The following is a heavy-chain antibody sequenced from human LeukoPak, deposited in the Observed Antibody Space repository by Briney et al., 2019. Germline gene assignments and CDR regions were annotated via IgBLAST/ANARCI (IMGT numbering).Heavy chain of an antibody. J-gene: IGHJ6*03. CDR3: AREDGYCSGGSCYTWYYMDV. V-gene: IGHV3-48*01. Sequence: PGGSLRLSCAASGFTLNMYSMNWVRQAPGKGLEWVSYVSRSSSVIYYSDSVRGRFTISRDSATNSVSLQMNSLRVEDTAVYYCAREDGYCSGGSCYTWYYMDVWGKGTTVTVSS. CDR2: VSRSSSVI. CDR1: GFTLNMYS. D-gene: IGHD2-15*01.